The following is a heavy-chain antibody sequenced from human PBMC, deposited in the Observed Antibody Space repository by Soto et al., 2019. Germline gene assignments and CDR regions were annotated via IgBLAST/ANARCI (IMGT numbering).Heavy chain of an antibody. J-gene: IGHJ6*03. Sequence: GGSLRLSCAASGFTFSGSAMHWVRQASGKGLEWVGRIRSKANSYATAYAASVKGRFTISRDDSKNTAYLQMNSLKTEDTAVYYCTTRLFYRGGTLMDVWGKGTTVTVSS. CDR3: TTRLFYRGGTLMDV. D-gene: IGHD3-16*01. CDR2: IRSKANSYAT. V-gene: IGHV3-73*01. CDR1: GFTFSGSA.